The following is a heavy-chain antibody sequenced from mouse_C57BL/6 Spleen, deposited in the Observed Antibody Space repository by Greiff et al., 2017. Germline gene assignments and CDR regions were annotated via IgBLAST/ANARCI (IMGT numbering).Heavy chain of an antibody. V-gene: IGHV1-53*01. D-gene: IGHD1-1*01. CDR3: ASEDRDDGSPDY. Sequence: VQLQQPGTELVKPGASVKLSCKASGYTFTSYWMHWVKQRPGQGLEWIGNINPSNGGTNYNEKFKSKATLTVDKSSSTAYMQRSSLTSEYSAVYYCASEDRDDGSPDYWGQGTTLTVSS. CDR1: GYTFTSYW. J-gene: IGHJ2*01. CDR2: INPSNGGT.